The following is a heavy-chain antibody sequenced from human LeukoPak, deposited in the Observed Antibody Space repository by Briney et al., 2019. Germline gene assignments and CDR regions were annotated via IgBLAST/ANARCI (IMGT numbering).Heavy chain of an antibody. Sequence: GGSLRLSCAASGFTFSSHGMKWVRQAPGNGLEWVSSISSSSVYIYYADSVKGRFTISRDNAKNSLYLEMASLRAEDTAVYYCARDVGKAYFDYWGQGTLVTVSS. CDR3: ARDVGKAYFDY. CDR2: ISSSSVYI. CDR1: GFTFSSHG. J-gene: IGHJ4*02. D-gene: IGHD2-15*01. V-gene: IGHV3-21*01.